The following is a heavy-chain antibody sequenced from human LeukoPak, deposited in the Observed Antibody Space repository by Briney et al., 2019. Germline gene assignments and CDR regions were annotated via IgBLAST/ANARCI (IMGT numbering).Heavy chain of an antibody. V-gene: IGHV4-59*01. CDR3: ARHPPRGDGGLSFDY. CDR1: GGSISSYY. J-gene: IGHJ4*02. D-gene: IGHD4-17*01. CDR2: IYSSGSS. Sequence: SETLSLTCTDSGGSISSYYRSWIRQPPGKGLEWIGYIYSSGSSNYNPSLRSRVTTSVDTSKTHLSLKLSSVTAADTAVYYCARHPPRGDGGLSFDYWGQGTLVTVSS.